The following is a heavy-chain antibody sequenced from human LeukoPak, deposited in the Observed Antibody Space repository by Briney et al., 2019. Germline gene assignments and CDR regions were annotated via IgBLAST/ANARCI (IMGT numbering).Heavy chain of an antibody. D-gene: IGHD2-2*01. J-gene: IGHJ6*02. CDR2: ISGSGGST. Sequence: PGGSLRLSCAASGFTFSSYAMSWVRQAPGKGLEWVSAISGSGGSTYYADSVRGRFTISRDNSKNTLYLQMNSLRAEDTAVYYCAKDVYPVPAAQDVWGQGTTVTVSS. CDR3: AKDVYPVPAAQDV. CDR1: GFTFSSYA. V-gene: IGHV3-23*01.